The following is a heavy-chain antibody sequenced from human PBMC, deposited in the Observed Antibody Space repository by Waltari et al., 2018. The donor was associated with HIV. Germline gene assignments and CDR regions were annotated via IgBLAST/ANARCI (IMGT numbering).Heavy chain of an antibody. CDR2: IYYSGST. V-gene: IGHV4-39*07. Sequence: QLQLQESGPGLVKPSETLSLTCTVSGGSISSSSYYWGWIRQPPGKGLEWIGSIYYSGSTYYNPSLKSRVTISVDTSKNQFSLKLSSVTAADTAVYYCARDAPIVATIVYYYGMDVWGQGTTVTVSS. J-gene: IGHJ6*02. CDR1: GGSISSSSYY. D-gene: IGHD5-12*01. CDR3: ARDAPIVATIVYYYGMDV.